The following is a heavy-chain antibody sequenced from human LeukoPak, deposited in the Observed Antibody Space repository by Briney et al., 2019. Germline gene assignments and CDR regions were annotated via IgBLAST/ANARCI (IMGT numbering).Heavy chain of an antibody. CDR2: IKQDGSES. CDR3: ARGADTGYSSDS. D-gene: IGHD6-19*01. Sequence: GGSLRLSCAASGFTLSSYWMSWVRQAPGKGLEWLANIKQDGSESYYVDSVKGRFTISRDNAKNSLYLQMNSLRAEDTAVYYCARGADTGYSSDSWGQGTLVTVSS. CDR1: GFTLSSYW. V-gene: IGHV3-7*01. J-gene: IGHJ5*02.